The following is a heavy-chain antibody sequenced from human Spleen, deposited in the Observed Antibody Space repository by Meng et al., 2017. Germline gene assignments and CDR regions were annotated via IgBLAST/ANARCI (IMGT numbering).Heavy chain of an antibody. D-gene: IGHD3-10*01. V-gene: IGHV4-34*01. CDR2: INHSGST. CDR1: GGSFSGYY. CDR3: ARSMVRGVIHWFDP. J-gene: IGHJ5*02. Sequence: GSLRLSCAVYGGSFSGYYWSWIRQPPGKGLEWIGEINHSGSTNYNPSLKSRVTISVDTSKNQFSLKLSSVTAADTAVYYCARSMVRGVIHWFDPWGQGTLVTVSS.